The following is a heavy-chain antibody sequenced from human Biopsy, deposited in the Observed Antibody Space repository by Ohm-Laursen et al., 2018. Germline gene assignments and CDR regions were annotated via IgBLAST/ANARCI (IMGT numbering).Heavy chain of an antibody. D-gene: IGHD6-13*01. V-gene: IGHV4-4*07. CDR2: IYSSGST. J-gene: IGHJ5*02. Sequence: SETLSLTCTVSGGSISNYYWSWIRQPAGKGLERIGRIYSSGSTNYSPSLKSRVTMSVDTSKNQFSLILSSLTAADTAVYYCAREPRIAAVAYFDPWGQGTLVTVSS. CDR3: AREPRIAAVAYFDP. CDR1: GGSISNYY.